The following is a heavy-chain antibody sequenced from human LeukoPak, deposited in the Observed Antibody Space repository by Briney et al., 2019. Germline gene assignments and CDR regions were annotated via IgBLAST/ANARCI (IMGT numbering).Heavy chain of an antibody. Sequence: ASVKVSCKAFGYTFTSSGISWVRGAPGQGLEWIGWISLYNGNTNYAQKVQGRVTMTTDTSTSTAYMEPRSLSSDDTAVYYCARDEGVGPSWYEVYWGQGTLVTVSS. V-gene: IGHV1-18*01. CDR2: ISLYNGNT. J-gene: IGHJ4*02. CDR3: ARDEGVGPSWYEVY. D-gene: IGHD6-13*01. CDR1: GYTFTSSG.